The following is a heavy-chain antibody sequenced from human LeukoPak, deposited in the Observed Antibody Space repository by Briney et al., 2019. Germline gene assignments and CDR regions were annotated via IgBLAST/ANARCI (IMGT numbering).Heavy chain of an antibody. CDR3: ARDTPSTVLFDY. J-gene: IGHJ4*02. CDR1: GFTFSDYW. D-gene: IGHD4-11*01. Sequence: GGSLRLSCAASGFTFSDYWMSWVRQAPGKGLEWVANIKQDGSEKYYVDSVKGRFTISRDNAKNSLYLQMNSLRAEDTAVYYCARDTPSTVLFDYWGQGSLVTVSS. V-gene: IGHV3-7*01. CDR2: IKQDGSEK.